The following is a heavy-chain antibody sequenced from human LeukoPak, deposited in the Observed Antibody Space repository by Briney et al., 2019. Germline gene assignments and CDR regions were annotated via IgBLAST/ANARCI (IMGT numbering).Heavy chain of an antibody. D-gene: IGHD2-15*01. V-gene: IGHV5-51*01. Sequence: PGESLKTSCKAAGDTFSNYWIGWVRQMPGKGLEWMGVIYPGDSDTRYSPSFQGQVTISADKSVNTAYLQWSSLKASDTAMYYCARLSGRVVCSAGSCYIDSWGQGTLVTVSS. J-gene: IGHJ4*02. CDR3: ARLSGRVVCSAGSCYIDS. CDR2: IYPGDSDT. CDR1: GDTFSNYW.